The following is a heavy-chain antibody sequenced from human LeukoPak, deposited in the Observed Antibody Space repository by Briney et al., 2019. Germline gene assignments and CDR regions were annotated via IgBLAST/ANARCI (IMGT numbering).Heavy chain of an antibody. CDR3: AKDPYYYDSSGYGYGMDV. Sequence: GGSLRLSCAASGFSVSSYAMAWVRQAPGKGLEWVSTISGSGGSTHYADSVKGRFTISRDNSKNTLYLQMNSLRAEDTAVYYCAKDPYYYDSSGYGYGMDVWGQGTTVTVSS. J-gene: IGHJ6*02. D-gene: IGHD3-22*01. V-gene: IGHV3-23*01. CDR1: GFSVSSYA. CDR2: ISGSGGST.